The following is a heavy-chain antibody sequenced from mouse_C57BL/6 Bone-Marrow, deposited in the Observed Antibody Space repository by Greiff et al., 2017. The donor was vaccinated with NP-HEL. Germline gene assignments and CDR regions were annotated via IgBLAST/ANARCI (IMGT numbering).Heavy chain of an antibody. CDR2: ISYDGSN. D-gene: IGHD1-1*01. CDR3: AREKTTVVAPFDY. Sequence: EVQLVESGPGLVKPSQSLSLTCSVTGYSITSGYYWNWIRQFPGNKLEWMGYISYDGSNNYNPSLKNRISITRDTSKNQFFLKLNSVTTEDTATYYCAREKTTVVAPFDYWGQGTTLTVSS. V-gene: IGHV3-6*01. J-gene: IGHJ2*01. CDR1: GYSITSGYY.